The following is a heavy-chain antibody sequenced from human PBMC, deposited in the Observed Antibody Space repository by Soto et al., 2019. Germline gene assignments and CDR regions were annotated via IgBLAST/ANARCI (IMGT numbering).Heavy chain of an antibody. Sequence: QEQLQQWGAGLLKPSETLSLTCAVYGGSFSGYYWTWIRQPPGAGLERIAEINHSGSTNYNPSLKSRVTISVDTSKNQFSLKLTSVTAADTAVYYCAKDKITGLFDYWGQGTLVSVSS. V-gene: IGHV4-34*01. J-gene: IGHJ4*02. CDR1: GGSFSGYY. CDR3: AKDKITGLFDY. CDR2: INHSGST. D-gene: IGHD2-8*02.